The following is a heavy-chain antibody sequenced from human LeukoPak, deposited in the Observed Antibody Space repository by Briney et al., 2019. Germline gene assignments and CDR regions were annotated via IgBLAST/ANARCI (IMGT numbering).Heavy chain of an antibody. CDR2: IYGGGST. Sequence: GGSLRLSCAASGFTVSSNYMSWVRQAPGKGREWVSIIYGGGSTYFSDSVKGRFTISSDNSKNTLYLQMNSLRAEDTALYYCARVPVASWIQLDSWGQGTLVTVSS. J-gene: IGHJ4*02. CDR1: GFTVSSNY. CDR3: ARVPVASWIQLDS. V-gene: IGHV3-53*01. D-gene: IGHD6-13*01.